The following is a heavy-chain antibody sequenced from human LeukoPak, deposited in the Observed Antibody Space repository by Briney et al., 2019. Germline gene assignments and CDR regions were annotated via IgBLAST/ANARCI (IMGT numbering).Heavy chain of an antibody. CDR3: ARDSPNSGYDLAWRTRLDY. CDR1: GYTFTSYY. CDR2: ISYDGSNK. J-gene: IGHJ4*02. V-gene: IGHV3-30-3*01. D-gene: IGHD5-12*01. Sequence: SCKASGYTFTSYYMHWVRQAPGKGLEWVAVISYDGSNKYYADSVKGRFTISRDNSKNTLYLQMNSLRAEDTAVYYCARDSPNSGYDLAWRTRLDYWGQGTLVTVSS.